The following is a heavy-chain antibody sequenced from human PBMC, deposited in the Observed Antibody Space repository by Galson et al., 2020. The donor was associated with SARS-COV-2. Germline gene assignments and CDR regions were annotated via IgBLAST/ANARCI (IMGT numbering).Heavy chain of an antibody. V-gene: IGHV4-39*01. J-gene: IGHJ6*03. CDR3: ARQALGAPYLFYKDV. Sequence: SETLSLTCTVSGGSIRSDIHYWGWIRQPPGQVLEWVGSIYSSDRSYYSPSLKSRVTMSVDTSKNQFSLKLSPVTAPDTAVYYRARQALGAPYLFYKDVWGKGTTGPV. CDR1: GGSIRSDIHY. CDR2: IYSSDRS.